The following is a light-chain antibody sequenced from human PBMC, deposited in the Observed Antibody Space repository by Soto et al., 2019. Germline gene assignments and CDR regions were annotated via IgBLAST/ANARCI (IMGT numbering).Light chain of an antibody. V-gene: IGLV1-44*01. J-gene: IGLJ3*02. CDR1: HSNIGTKA. Sequence: QSVLTQPPSASGTPGQRVTISCSGSHSNIGTKAVKWFQQVPGAAPKSLIYKTDQRPSGVPDRFSGSKSGTSASLAISGPQPEDEADYYCASWDDSLNGVVFGGGTKVTVL. CDR2: KTD. CDR3: ASWDDSLNGVV.